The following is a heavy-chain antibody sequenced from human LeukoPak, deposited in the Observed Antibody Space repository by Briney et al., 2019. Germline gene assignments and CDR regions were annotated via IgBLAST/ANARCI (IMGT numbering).Heavy chain of an antibody. CDR2: INHNGST. CDR3: AGGVVVVAATPIH. CDR1: GGSFSGYY. J-gene: IGHJ4*02. D-gene: IGHD2-15*01. V-gene: IGHV4-34*01. Sequence: PSETLSLTCAVYGGSFSGYYWSWIRQPPGKGLEWIGEINHNGSTNYNPSLKSRVTISVDTSKNQFSLKLSSVTAADTAVYYCAGGVVVVAATPIHWGQGTLVTVSS.